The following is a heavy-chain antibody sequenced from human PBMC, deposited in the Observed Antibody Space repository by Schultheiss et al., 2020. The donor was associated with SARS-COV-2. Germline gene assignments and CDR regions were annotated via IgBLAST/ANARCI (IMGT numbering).Heavy chain of an antibody. CDR1: GYTFTGYY. CDR2: ISAYNGNT. CDR3: ARDAYYDFWSGYYGGVVSHPLKFDP. Sequence: ASVKVSCKASGYTFTGYYMHWVRQAPGQGLEWMGWISAYNGNTNYAQKLQGWVTMTRDTSTSTAYMELRSLRSDDTAVYYCARDAYYDFWSGYYGGVVSHPLKFDPWGQGTLVTVSS. V-gene: IGHV1-18*04. J-gene: IGHJ5*02. D-gene: IGHD3-3*01.